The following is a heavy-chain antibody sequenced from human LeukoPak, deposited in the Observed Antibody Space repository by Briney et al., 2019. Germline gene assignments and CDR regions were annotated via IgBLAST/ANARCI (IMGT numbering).Heavy chain of an antibody. CDR2: IYSDGVT. CDR3: ARDCAEGKTWVEFDP. V-gene: IGHV3-66*02. CDR1: GFILNSYA. Sequence: GGALRLSCAASGFILNSYAMSWVRQAPGKGLAWVSLIYSDGVTQYADSVKGRFTISRDNSKNTLYLQMNSLRDEDTAVYFCARDCAEGKTWVEFDPWGQGTLVTVSS. D-gene: IGHD2-21*01. J-gene: IGHJ5*02.